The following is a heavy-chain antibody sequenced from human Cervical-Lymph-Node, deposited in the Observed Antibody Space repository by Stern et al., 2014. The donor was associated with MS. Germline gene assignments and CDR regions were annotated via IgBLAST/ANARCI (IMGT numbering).Heavy chain of an antibody. J-gene: IGHJ5*02. V-gene: IGHV1-69*09. CDR3: ATGVVSKRAAATLHNLFDP. D-gene: IGHD2-15*01. CDR2: IIPILGLP. Sequence: QVQLVQSGAEVKKPGSSVNISCKASGGTFISRYAITWMRQPPGPGLEWVGRIIPILGLPNYAQKFQGRLTLTADTSTSTTYMELSSLRSEDTAFYYCATGVVSKRAAATLHNLFDPWGQGTLVTVSS. CDR1: GGTFISRYA.